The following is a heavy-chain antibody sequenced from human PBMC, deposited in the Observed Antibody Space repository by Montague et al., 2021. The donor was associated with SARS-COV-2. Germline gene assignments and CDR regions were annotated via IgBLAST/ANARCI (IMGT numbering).Heavy chain of an antibody. CDR3: AAPFYDFWSGYLLGGGFDY. CDR1: GFTFSSYA. V-gene: IGHV3-23*01. D-gene: IGHD3-3*01. J-gene: IGHJ4*02. Sequence: SLRLSCAASGFTFSSYAMSWVRQAPGKGLEWVSAISGSGGSTYYADSVKGRFTISRDNSKNTLYLQMNSLRAEDTAVYYCAAPFYDFWSGYLLGGGFDYGGQGTRVTVSS. CDR2: ISGSGGST.